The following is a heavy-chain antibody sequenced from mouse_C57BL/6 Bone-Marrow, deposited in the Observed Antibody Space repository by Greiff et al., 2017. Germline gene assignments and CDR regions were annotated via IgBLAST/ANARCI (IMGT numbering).Heavy chain of an antibody. CDR3: ARPYYSNYWYFDV. CDR2: IYPGSGSP. CDR1: GYTFTSYW. D-gene: IGHD2-5*01. Sequence: QVQLQQPVAELVKPGASVKMSCKASGYTFTSYWITWVKQRTGQGLEWIGDIYPGSGSPNYNEKFKSKATLTVDTSSSTAYMQLSSLTSEYSAVYYSARPYYSNYWYFDVWGTETTVTVSS. V-gene: IGHV1-55*01. J-gene: IGHJ1*03.